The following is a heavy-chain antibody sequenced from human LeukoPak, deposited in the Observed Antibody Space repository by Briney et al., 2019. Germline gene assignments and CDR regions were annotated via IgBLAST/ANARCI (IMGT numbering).Heavy chain of an antibody. J-gene: IGHJ5*02. CDR2: ICYGGST. D-gene: IGHD6-6*01. CDR1: SGSISSGTYY. CDR3: ASLARGGNWFDP. Sequence: SETLSLTCTVSSGSISSGTYYWIWIRQHPGKGLECIGYICYGGSTYYRPSLKSRGTISVDTSKNQFSLKLSSVTAADTAVYYCASLARGGNWFDPWGQGTLVTVSS. V-gene: IGHV4-31*03.